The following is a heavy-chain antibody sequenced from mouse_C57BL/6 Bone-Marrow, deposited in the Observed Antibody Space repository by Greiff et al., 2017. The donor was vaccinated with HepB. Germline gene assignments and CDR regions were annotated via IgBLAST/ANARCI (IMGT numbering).Heavy chain of an antibody. V-gene: IGHV3-6*01. J-gene: IGHJ4*01. CDR1: GYSITSGYY. CDR3: ARYYSNYPYAMDY. Sequence: ESGPGLVKPSQSLSLTCSVTGYSITSGYYWNWIRQFPGNKLEWMGYISYDGSNNYNPSLKNRISITRDTSKNQFFLKLNSVTTEDTATYYCARYYSNYPYAMDYWGQGTSVTVSS. D-gene: IGHD2-5*01. CDR2: ISYDGSN.